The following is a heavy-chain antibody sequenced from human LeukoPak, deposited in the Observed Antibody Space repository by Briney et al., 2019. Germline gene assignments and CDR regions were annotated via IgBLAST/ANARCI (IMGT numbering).Heavy chain of an antibody. CDR2: MNPNSGNT. Sequence: ASVKVSCKASGYTFTSYDINWVRQATGQGLEWMGWMNPNSGNTGYAQKFQGRVTMTRNTSISTAYMELSSLRSEDTAVYYCARARIAAPDDAFDIWGQGTMVTVSS. J-gene: IGHJ3*02. CDR3: ARARIAAPDDAFDI. V-gene: IGHV1-8*01. D-gene: IGHD6-13*01. CDR1: GYTFTSYD.